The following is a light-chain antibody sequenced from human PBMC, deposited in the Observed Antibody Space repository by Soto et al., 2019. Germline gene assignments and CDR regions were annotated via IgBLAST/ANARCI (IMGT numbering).Light chain of an antibody. V-gene: IGKV3-15*01. Sequence: VETQSPAPLSVSPGDTATLSCRASQSISSSLAWYQQKPGQPPRLLIYAASTRATGVPARFSGSGSGTEFTLTISRLQSEDFAVYYCQQYYNWRPRFGQGTKVDIK. CDR1: QSISSS. CDR2: AAS. CDR3: QQYYNWRPR. J-gene: IGKJ1*01.